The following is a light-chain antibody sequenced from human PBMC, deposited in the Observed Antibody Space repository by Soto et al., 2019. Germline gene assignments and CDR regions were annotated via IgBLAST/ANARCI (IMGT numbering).Light chain of an antibody. Sequence: EIALTQSPGTLSLSPGERATLSCRASQSVSSSYLAWYQQKPGQAPRLLIYGASSRATGIPARFSGSGSGTEFTLTISSLQSEDFAVYYCQQYNNWPPYTFGQGTKLEIK. V-gene: IGKV3D-15*01. J-gene: IGKJ2*01. CDR3: QQYNNWPPYT. CDR1: QSVSSSY. CDR2: GAS.